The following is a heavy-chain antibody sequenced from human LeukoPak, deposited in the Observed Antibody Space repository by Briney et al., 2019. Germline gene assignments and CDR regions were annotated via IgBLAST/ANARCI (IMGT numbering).Heavy chain of an antibody. CDR3: AKDKVGYFDWLLLDY. Sequence: GGSLRLSCAASGFTFSSYAMSWVRQAPGKGLEWVSAISGSGGSTYYADSVKGRFTISRDNSKNTLYLQMNSLRAEDTAVYYCAKDKVGYFDWLLLDYWGQGTLVTVSS. CDR2: ISGSGGST. CDR1: GFTFSSYA. D-gene: IGHD3-9*01. J-gene: IGHJ4*02. V-gene: IGHV3-23*01.